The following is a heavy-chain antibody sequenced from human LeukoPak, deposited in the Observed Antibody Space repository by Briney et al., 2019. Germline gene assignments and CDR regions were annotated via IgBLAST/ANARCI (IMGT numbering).Heavy chain of an antibody. J-gene: IGHJ4*02. Sequence: GESLKISCRGSGYSFNTYWIGWVRQMLGKGLEWMGIIYPGDPDTRYSPSFQGQVTMSADKSINTAYLQWSSLKASDTAMYYCARRQGCSSTSCPPDYWGQGTLVTVSS. CDR3: ARRQGCSSTSCPPDY. CDR1: GYSFNTYW. V-gene: IGHV5-51*01. CDR2: IYPGDPDT. D-gene: IGHD2-2*01.